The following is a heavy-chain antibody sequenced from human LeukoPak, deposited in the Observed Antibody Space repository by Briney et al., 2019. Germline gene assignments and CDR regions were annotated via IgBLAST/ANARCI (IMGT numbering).Heavy chain of an antibody. V-gene: IGHV1-2*02. CDR2: INPNSGGT. D-gene: IGHD2-2*01. J-gene: IGHJ5*02. Sequence: ASVKVSCKASGYTFTAYYIHWVRQAPGQGLEWMGWINPNSGGTKYAQNFQGRVTMTRDTSITTAYMELSGLRSDDTAVYYCARWDCSSTSYENPWGQGTLVTVSS. CDR1: GYTFTAYY. CDR3: ARWDCSSTSYENP.